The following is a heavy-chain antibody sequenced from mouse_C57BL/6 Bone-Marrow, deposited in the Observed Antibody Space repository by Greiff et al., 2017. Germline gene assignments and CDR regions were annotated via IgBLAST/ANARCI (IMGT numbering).Heavy chain of an antibody. CDR2: IDPSDSET. CDR3: ARRGYGSSYDAMDY. D-gene: IGHD1-1*01. Sequence: QVQLQQPGAELVRPGSSVKLSCKASGYTFTSYWMHWVKQRPIQGLEWIGNIDPSDSETNSNQKFKDKATLTVDKSSSTAYMQLSSLTSEDSAVYYCARRGYGSSYDAMDYWGQGTSVTVSS. CDR1: GYTFTSYW. J-gene: IGHJ4*01. V-gene: IGHV1-52*01.